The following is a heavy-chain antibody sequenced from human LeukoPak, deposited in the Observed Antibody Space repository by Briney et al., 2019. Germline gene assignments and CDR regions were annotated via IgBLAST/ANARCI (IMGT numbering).Heavy chain of an antibody. Sequence: SSETLSLTCTVSGYSISSGYYWGWIRQPPGKGLEWIGSIYHSGSTYYNPSLKSRVTISVDTSKNQFSLKLSSATAADTAVYYCARDVATVTTDSRYFDYWGQGTLVTVSS. CDR1: GYSISSGYY. J-gene: IGHJ4*02. CDR2: IYHSGST. D-gene: IGHD4-17*01. CDR3: ARDVATVTTDSRYFDY. V-gene: IGHV4-38-2*02.